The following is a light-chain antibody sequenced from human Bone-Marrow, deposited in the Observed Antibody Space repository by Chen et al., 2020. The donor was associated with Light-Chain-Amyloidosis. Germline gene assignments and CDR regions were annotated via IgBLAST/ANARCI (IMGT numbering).Light chain of an antibody. CDR1: DLPTKY. CDR3: QSADSSGTYEVI. Sequence: SYELTPPPSVSVSPGQTAGITCSGDDLPTKYAYWYQQKPGQAPVLVIHRDTERPSGISERFSGSSSGTTATLTISGVQAEDEADYHCQSADSSGTYEVIFGGGTKLTVL. V-gene: IGLV3-25*03. CDR2: RDT. J-gene: IGLJ2*01.